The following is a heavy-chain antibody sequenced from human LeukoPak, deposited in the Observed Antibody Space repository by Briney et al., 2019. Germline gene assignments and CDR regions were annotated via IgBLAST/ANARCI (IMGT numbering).Heavy chain of an antibody. CDR1: GFTFSNSV. D-gene: IGHD6-19*01. V-gene: IGHV3-23*01. CDR2: LSGSGITT. CDR3: AKGIYSSGWSYFDY. J-gene: IGHJ4*01. Sequence: GGSLRLSCAASGFTFSNSVMSWVRQAPGKGLEWVSTLSGSGITTYYADSVKGRFTISRDNSKNTLYLQMNSLRAEGTAVYYCAKGIYSSGWSYFDYWGHGTLVTVSS.